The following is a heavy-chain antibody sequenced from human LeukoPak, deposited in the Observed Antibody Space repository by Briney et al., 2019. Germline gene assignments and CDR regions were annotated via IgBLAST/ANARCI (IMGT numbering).Heavy chain of an antibody. Sequence: SETLSLTCTVSGGSVSSGSYYWSWLRPPPGKRLEWIGYIYYSGSTYYNPPLKRRVTISVDTSKNQFSLKLSSVTAADTAVYYCARDCSSTSCYLRLYGMDVWGKGTTVTVSS. J-gene: IGHJ6*04. CDR3: ARDCSSTSCYLRLYGMDV. CDR1: GGSVSSGSYY. V-gene: IGHV4-61*01. D-gene: IGHD2-2*01. CDR2: IYYSGST.